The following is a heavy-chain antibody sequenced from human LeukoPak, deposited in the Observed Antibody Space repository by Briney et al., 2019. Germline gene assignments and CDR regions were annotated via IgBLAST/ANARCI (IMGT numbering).Heavy chain of an antibody. V-gene: IGHV3-21*01. D-gene: IGHD3-10*01. J-gene: IGHJ6*02. Sequence: GGSLRLSCTASGFSFNTYSMNWVRQAPGKGLEWVSSISSSSTYIYYADSVKGRFTISRDNAKNSLYLQMNSLRAEDTAVYYCARFLLNDYFGSASSYGMDVWGQGTTVTVSS. CDR3: ARFLLNDYFGSASSYGMDV. CDR1: GFSFNTYS. CDR2: ISSSSTYI.